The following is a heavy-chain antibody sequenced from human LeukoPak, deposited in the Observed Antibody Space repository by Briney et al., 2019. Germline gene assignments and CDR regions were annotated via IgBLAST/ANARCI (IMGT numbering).Heavy chain of an antibody. J-gene: IGHJ4*02. CDR2: SYSGGKT. V-gene: IGHV3-53*01. Sequence: PGGSLRLSCAVSGFTVSEYYMGWVRQAPGKGLEWVSVSYSGGKTYYADSVKGRFTISGDDSTNTRHLQMNSLRAEDTAVYYCARINYYDGSGFYRDYWGQGTLVTVSS. D-gene: IGHD3-22*01. CDR1: GFTVSEYY. CDR3: ARINYYDGSGFYRDY.